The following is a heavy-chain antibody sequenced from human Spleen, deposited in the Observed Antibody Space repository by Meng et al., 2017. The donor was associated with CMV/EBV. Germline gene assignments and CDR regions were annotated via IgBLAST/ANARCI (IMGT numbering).Heavy chain of an antibody. D-gene: IGHD6-6*01. V-gene: IGHV4-34*01. CDR1: GGSFSGYY. Sequence: SETLSLTCAVYGGSFSGYYWSWIRQPPGKGLEWIGEINHSGSTNYNPSLKSRVTISVDTSKNQFSLKLSSVTAADTAVYYCARLPGVIIAARRETQTKQNYYYYGMDVWGQGTTVTVSS. CDR2: INHSGST. CDR3: ARLPGVIIAARRETQTKQNYYYYGMDV. J-gene: IGHJ6*02.